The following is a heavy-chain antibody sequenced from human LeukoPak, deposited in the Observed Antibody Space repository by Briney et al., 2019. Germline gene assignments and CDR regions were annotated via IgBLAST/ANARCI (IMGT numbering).Heavy chain of an antibody. CDR3: AADKGYSSSWYERGAFDY. V-gene: IGHV1-58*02. CDR1: GFTFTSSA. D-gene: IGHD6-13*01. J-gene: IGHJ4*02. Sequence: ASVKVSCKASGFTFTSSAMQWVRQARGQRLEWIGWIVVGSGNTNYAQKFQERVTITRDMSTSTAYMELSSLRSEDTAVYYCAADKGYSSSWYERGAFDYWGQGTLVTVSS. CDR2: IVVGSGNT.